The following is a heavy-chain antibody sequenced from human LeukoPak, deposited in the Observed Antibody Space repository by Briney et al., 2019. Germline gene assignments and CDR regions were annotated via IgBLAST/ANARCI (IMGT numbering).Heavy chain of an antibody. J-gene: IGHJ4*02. Sequence: SETLSLTCTVSGSSICGGSYGAWIRQLPGKRREWMGDIYHSGTAYYNPSLKTRVTIHVDKSKIQFPLHLTSVPAADPALYFCARDYADPGPSIDYWGQGTLVTLSS. V-gene: IGHV4-38-2*02. CDR2: IYHSGTA. CDR3: ARDYADPGPSIDY. D-gene: IGHD2-2*01. CDR1: GSSICGGSY.